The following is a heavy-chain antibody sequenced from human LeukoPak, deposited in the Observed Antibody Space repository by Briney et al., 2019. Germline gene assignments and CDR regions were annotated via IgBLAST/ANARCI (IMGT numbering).Heavy chain of an antibody. D-gene: IGHD5-18*01. CDR3: ARDPGDTATYGMDV. CDR1: GFTFSSYS. J-gene: IGHJ6*02. Sequence: PGGSLRLSCAASGFTFSSYSMNWVRQAPGKGLEWVSSISSSSSYIYYADSVKGRFTISRDNAKNSLYLQMNSLRAEDTAVYYCARDPGDTATYGMDVWGQGTTVTVSS. CDR2: ISSSSSYI. V-gene: IGHV3-21*01.